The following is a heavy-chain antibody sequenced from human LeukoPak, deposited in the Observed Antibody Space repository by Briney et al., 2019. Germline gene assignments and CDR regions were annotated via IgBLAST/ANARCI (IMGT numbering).Heavy chain of an antibody. CDR3: AKLWTVAGVASDY. V-gene: IGHV3-30*18. D-gene: IGHD2-21*01. CDR2: ISYDGSNK. J-gene: IGHJ4*02. Sequence: PGGSLRLSCAASGFTFSSYGMHWVRQAPGKGLEWVAVISYDGSNKYYADSVKGRFTISRDNSKNTLYLQMNSLRAEDTAVYYCAKLWTVAGVASDYWGQGTLVTVSS. CDR1: GFTFSSYG.